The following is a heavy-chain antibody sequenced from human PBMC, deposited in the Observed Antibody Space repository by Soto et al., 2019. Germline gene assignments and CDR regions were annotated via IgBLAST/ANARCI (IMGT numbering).Heavy chain of an antibody. V-gene: IGHV3-53*01. CDR3: ARVGYAVTTGGAFDI. CDR2: IYSGGST. Sequence: EVRLVESGGGLIQPGGSLRLSCAASGFTVSSNYMSWVRQAPGKGLEWVSVIYSGGSTYYADSVQGRFTISRDNSKNTLYLQRDSLRAEDTAVYYCARVGYAVTTGGAFDIWGQGTMVTVSS. D-gene: IGHD4-17*01. J-gene: IGHJ3*02. CDR1: GFTVSSNY.